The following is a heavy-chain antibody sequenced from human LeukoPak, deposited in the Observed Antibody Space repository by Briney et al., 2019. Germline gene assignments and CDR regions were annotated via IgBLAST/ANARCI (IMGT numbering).Heavy chain of an antibody. J-gene: IGHJ3*02. CDR2: ISWNSGSI. V-gene: IGHV3-9*01. D-gene: IGHD6-13*01. Sequence: PGRSLRLSCAASGFTFDDYAMHWVRQAPGKGLEWVSGISWNSGSIGYADSVEGRFTISRDNAKNSLYLQMNSLRAEDTALYYCAKGRGIADDAFDIWGQGTMVTVSS. CDR3: AKGRGIADDAFDI. CDR1: GFTFDDYA.